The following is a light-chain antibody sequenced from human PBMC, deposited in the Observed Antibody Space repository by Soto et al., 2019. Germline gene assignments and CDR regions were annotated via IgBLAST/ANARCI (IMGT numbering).Light chain of an antibody. V-gene: IGKV2-28*01. Sequence: DTVMTQSPLSLPVTPGAPASISCWSSQSLLHTDGYNYLDWYLQKPGQSPQLLIYLGSYRASGVPDRFSGSGSRTDFTLKISRVEAEDVGVYYCMQALQTPPTFGKGTSWKS. CDR2: LGS. CDR1: QSLLHTDGYNY. CDR3: MQALQTPPT. J-gene: IGKJ1*01.